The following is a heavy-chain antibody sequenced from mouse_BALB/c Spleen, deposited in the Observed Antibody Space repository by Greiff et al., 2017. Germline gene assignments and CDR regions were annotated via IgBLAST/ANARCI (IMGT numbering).Heavy chain of an antibody. CDR1: GFNINDTY. J-gene: IGHJ1*01. Sequence: EVQLQQSGAELVKPGASVKLSCTASGFNINDTYMHWVKQRPEQGLEWIGRIDPANGNTKYDPKFQGKATITADTSSNTAYLQLSSLTSEDTAVYYCARTVVRYLDVWGAGTTVTVSS. D-gene: IGHD1-1*01. V-gene: IGHV14-3*02. CDR2: IDPANGNT. CDR3: ARTVVRYLDV.